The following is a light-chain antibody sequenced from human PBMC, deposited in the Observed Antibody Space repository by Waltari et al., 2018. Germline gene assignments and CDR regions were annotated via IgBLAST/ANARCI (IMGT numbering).Light chain of an antibody. Sequence: DIQLTHSPSSLSASVGDRVTITCQASQDISNYLNWYQQKPGRAPKLLIYDASYLQPGVPSRFSGSGSGSDFTLTISSLQPEDVAMYYCQQYNHYPLFGPGTRLEIK. CDR3: QQYNHYPL. CDR1: QDISNY. J-gene: IGKJ5*01. V-gene: IGKV1-33*01. CDR2: DAS.